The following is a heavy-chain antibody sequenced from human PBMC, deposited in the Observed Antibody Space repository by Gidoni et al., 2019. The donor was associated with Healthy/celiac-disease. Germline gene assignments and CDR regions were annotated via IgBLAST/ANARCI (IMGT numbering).Heavy chain of an antibody. J-gene: IGHJ4*02. CDR1: GFTFDDYA. Sequence: EVQLVESGGGLLQPGRSLRLPCSASGFTFDDYAMHWVRQAPGKGLEWVSGISWNSGSIGYADSVKGRFTISRDNAKNSLYLQMNSLRAEDTALYYCAKSGILEWLGTDWGQGTLVTVSS. V-gene: IGHV3-9*01. D-gene: IGHD3-3*01. CDR3: AKSGILEWLGTD. CDR2: ISWNSGSI.